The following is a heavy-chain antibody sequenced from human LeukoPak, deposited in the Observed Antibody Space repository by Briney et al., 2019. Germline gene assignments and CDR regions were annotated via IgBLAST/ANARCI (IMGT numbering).Heavy chain of an antibody. V-gene: IGHV4-39*07. CDR1: SGSISSSSYH. J-gene: IGHJ6*02. D-gene: IGHD5-18*01. CDR2: IYYSGST. CDR3: ARDGGGYSYALSWGYYYYGMDV. Sequence: SETLSLTCTVSSGSISSSSYHWGWIRQPPGKGLEWIGSIYYSGSTYYNPSLKSRVTISVDTSKNQFSLKLSSVTAADTAVYYCARDGGGYSYALSWGYYYYGMDVWGQGTPVTVSS.